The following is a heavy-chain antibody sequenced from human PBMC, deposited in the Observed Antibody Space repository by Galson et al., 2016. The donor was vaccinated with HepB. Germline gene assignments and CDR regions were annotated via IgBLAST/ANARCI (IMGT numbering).Heavy chain of an antibody. CDR1: GFTFSNYG. CDR2: VWYDGETK. D-gene: IGHD4-17*01. J-gene: IGHJ3*01. CDR3: ASEGADGDFHDAFDF. Sequence: SLRLSCAASGFTFSNYGMHWVRQTPDKGLEWVAIVWYDGETKYYGDSVKGRFTISRDNSKNTLYLQMNSLRVEDTAVYYCASEGADGDFHDAFDFWGQGTMVTVSS. V-gene: IGHV3-33*01.